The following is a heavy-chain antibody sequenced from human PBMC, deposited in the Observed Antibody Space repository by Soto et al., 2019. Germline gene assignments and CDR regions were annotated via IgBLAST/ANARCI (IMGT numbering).Heavy chain of an antibody. J-gene: IGHJ6*02. Sequence: QVQLQQWGAGLLKPSETLSLTCAVYGGSFSGYYWSWIRQPPGKGLEWIGEINHSASTNYNPSLKSRVTISVDTSKNQFSLKLSSVTAADTAVYYCARGFLEWLSEDSYYYGMDVWGQGTTVTVSS. CDR1: GGSFSGYY. CDR3: ARGFLEWLSEDSYYYGMDV. CDR2: INHSAST. D-gene: IGHD3-3*01. V-gene: IGHV4-34*01.